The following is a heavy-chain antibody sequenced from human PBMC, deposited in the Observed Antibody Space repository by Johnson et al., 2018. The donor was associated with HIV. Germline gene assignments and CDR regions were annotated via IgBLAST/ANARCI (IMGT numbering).Heavy chain of an antibody. CDR2: INWNGDST. CDR1: GFTFDDYG. D-gene: IGHD1-26*01. J-gene: IGHJ3*02. CDR3: AREGRLGSYLGGVAFDI. Sequence: VQLVESGGGVIRPGGSLRLSCAASGFTFDDYGVSWVRQAPGKGLEWVSGINWNGDSTDYADSVKGRFTISRDNAKNSLFLQMNSLRAEDTALYYCAREGRLGSYLGGVAFDIWGQGTMVTVSS. V-gene: IGHV3-20*04.